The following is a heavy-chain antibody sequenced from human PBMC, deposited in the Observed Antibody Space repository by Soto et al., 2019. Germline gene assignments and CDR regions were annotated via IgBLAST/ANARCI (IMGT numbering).Heavy chain of an antibody. Sequence: TLSLTCTVSGGSISSGGYYWSWIRQHPGKGLEWIGYIYYSGSTYHNPSLKSRVTISVDTSKNQFSLKLSSVTAADTAVYYCAGTMIVVSSVGTHLITDYYGMDVWGQGTTVTVSS. CDR2: IYYSGST. CDR3: AGTMIVVSSVGTHLITDYYGMDV. J-gene: IGHJ6*02. CDR1: GGSISSGGYY. V-gene: IGHV4-31*03. D-gene: IGHD3-22*01.